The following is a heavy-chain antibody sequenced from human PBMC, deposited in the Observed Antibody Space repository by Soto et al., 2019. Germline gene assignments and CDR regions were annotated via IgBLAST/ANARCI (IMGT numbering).Heavy chain of an antibody. Sequence: EVQLLESGGGLVQPGGSLRLSCAASGLTFSSYAMSWVRQAPGKGLEWVSSISGSGGSTFYADSVKGRFTISRDNSKNTLYLQINGLRAEDTADYYCAKGKWLQGYFEYWGQGTLVTVSS. J-gene: IGHJ4*02. V-gene: IGHV3-23*01. CDR1: GLTFSSYA. CDR3: AKGKWLQGYFEY. D-gene: IGHD5-12*01. CDR2: ISGSGGST.